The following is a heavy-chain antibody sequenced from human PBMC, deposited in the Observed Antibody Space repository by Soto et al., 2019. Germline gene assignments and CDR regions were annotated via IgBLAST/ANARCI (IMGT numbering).Heavy chain of an antibody. CDR3: ARDKITGLFDY. D-gene: IGHD2-8*02. V-gene: IGHV4-59*12. CDR1: GGSISSYY. CDR2: IYYSGST. J-gene: IGHJ4*02. Sequence: SETLSLTCTVSGGSISSYYWNWIRQPPGKGLEWIGDIYYSGSTNYNPSLKSRVTISVDTSKNQFSLKLSSVTAADTAVYYCARDKITGLFDYWGQGTLVTVSS.